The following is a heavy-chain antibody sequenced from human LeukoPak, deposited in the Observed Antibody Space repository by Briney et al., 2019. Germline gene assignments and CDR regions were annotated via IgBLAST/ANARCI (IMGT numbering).Heavy chain of an antibody. J-gene: IGHJ6*02. CDR3: ARSDGAYCSGGSCYDYGMDV. CDR1: GFTFSSYS. V-gene: IGHV3-21*01. Sequence: KPGGSLRLSCAASGFTFSSYSMNWVRQAPGKGLEWVSSISSSSSYIYYADSVKGRFTISRDNAKNSLYLQMNSLRAEDAAVYYCARSDGAYCSGGSCYDYGMDVWGQGTTVTVSS. D-gene: IGHD2-15*01. CDR2: ISSSSSYI.